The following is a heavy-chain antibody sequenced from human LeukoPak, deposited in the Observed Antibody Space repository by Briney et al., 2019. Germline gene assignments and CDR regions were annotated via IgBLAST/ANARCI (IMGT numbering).Heavy chain of an antibody. J-gene: IGHJ6*02. CDR1: GGTFSSYA. D-gene: IGHD3-10*01. CDR3: ASGRYGSGSYAGSGPYYYYYYGMDV. Sequence: GASVKVSCKASGGTFSSYAISWVRQAPGQGLEWMGRIIPILGIANYAQKFQGRVTITADKSTSTAYMELSSLRSEDTAVYYCASGRYGSGSYAGSGPYYYYYYGMDVWGQGTTVTVSS. CDR2: IIPILGIA. V-gene: IGHV1-69*04.